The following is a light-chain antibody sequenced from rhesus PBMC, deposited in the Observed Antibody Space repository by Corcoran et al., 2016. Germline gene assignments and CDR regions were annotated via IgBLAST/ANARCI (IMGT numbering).Light chain of an antibody. CDR2: KAS. CDR3: QQHYSVPLT. J-gene: IGKJ4*01. CDR1: QGISHW. V-gene: IGKV1-21*01. Sequence: DIQMTQSPSSLSVSVGDRVTITCRASQGISHWLACYQQKLGKDPKLMIFKASTLQSGVPSRLSGSVSGTEFTLTSSSLQPEDFATYYCQQHYSVPLTFGGGTKVEIK.